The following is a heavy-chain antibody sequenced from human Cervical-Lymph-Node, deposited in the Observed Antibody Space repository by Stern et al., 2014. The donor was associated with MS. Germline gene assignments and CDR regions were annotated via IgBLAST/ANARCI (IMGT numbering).Heavy chain of an antibody. Sequence: QLVESGAEVKTPGESLRLSCKVSGYRFAGYWIAWARQMPGTGLEWMGMVYPGNGDTRYSPSFQGQVTMSADNTLTTAYLQWNSLKTADTAMYYCARKSAGLDVWGQGTTVIVS. CDR2: VYPGNGDT. CDR3: ARKSAGLDV. CDR1: GYRFAGYW. V-gene: IGHV5-51*03. J-gene: IGHJ6*02.